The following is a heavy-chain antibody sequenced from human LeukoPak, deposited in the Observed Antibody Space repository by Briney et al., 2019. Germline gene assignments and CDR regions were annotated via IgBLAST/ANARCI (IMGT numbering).Heavy chain of an antibody. Sequence: SETLSLTCTVSGGSISSGDYYWSWLRQPPGTGLEWIGYIYYSGSTYYNPSLKSRVTISVDTSKNQFSLQLNSVTAADTAVYYCARHDGRGGATMGAFDSWGQGSLVAVSS. CDR1: GGSISSGDYY. CDR3: ARHDGRGGATMGAFDS. V-gene: IGHV4-30-4*01. CDR2: IYYSGST. J-gene: IGHJ4*02. D-gene: IGHD5-24*01.